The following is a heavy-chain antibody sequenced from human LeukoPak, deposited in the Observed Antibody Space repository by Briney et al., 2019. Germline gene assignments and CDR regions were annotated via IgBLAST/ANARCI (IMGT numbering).Heavy chain of an antibody. D-gene: IGHD6-19*01. CDR3: ARDYRYSGGLNDAFDI. CDR1: GGSISSYY. J-gene: IGHJ3*02. Sequence: SETLSLTCTVSGGSISSYYWSWIRQPAGKGLEWIGRIYTSGITSYNPSLKSRVTMSVDTSKNQFSLKLSSVTAADTAVFYCARDYRYSGGLNDAFDIWGQGTMVTVSS. CDR2: IYTSGIT. V-gene: IGHV4-4*07.